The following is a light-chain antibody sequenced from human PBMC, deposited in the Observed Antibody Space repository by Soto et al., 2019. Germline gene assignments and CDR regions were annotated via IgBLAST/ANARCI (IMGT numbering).Light chain of an antibody. CDR2: SND. CDR1: SSSIGSNT. V-gene: IGLV1-44*01. CDR3: ASWDDRLDGLV. J-gene: IGLJ1*01. Sequence: QSALTQPPSASGTPGQRVTIFCSGSSSSIGSNTVNWYQQFPGTAPKLLIFSNDERPSGVPDRFSGSKSGTSASLAISGLQSEDEADYYCASWDDRLDGLVFGAGTKVTVL.